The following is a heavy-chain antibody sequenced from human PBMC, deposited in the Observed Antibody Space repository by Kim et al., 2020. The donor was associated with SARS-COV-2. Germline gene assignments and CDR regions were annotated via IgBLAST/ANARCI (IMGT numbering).Heavy chain of an antibody. V-gene: IGHV4-34*01. CDR2: T. J-gene: IGHJ3*02. D-gene: IGHD6-13*01. CDR3: ARGHSRGAFDI. Sequence: TNYNPSLKSRVTISVDTSKNQFSLKLNSVTAADTAVYYCARGHSRGAFDIWGQGTMVTVSS.